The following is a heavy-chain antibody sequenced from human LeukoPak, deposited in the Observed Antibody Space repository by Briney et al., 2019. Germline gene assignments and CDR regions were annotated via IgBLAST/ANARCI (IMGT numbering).Heavy chain of an antibody. CDR1: GYTFTGYY. V-gene: IGHV1-2*02. J-gene: IGHJ6*03. CDR2: INPNSGGT. CDR3: AIQSPVLRYFDWLPSTDYYYMDV. Sequence: ASVKVSCKASGYTFTGYYMHWVRQAPGQGLEWMGWINPNSGGTNYAQKFQGRVTMTRDTSISTAYMELSRLRSDDTAVYYCAIQSPVLRYFDWLPSTDYYYMDVWGKGTTVTISS. D-gene: IGHD3-9*01.